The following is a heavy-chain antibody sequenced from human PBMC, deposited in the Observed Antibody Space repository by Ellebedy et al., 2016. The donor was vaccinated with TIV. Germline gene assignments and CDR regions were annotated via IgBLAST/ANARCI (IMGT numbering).Heavy chain of an antibody. CDR2: ISGSGNNT. J-gene: IGHJ6*02. CDR1: GFTFSSNA. Sequence: GESLKISCAASGFTFSSNAMSWVRQAPGKGLEWVSVISGSGNNTYYGGSVKGRFTISRDTSKNTLHLQMNSLRADDTAIYYCAKNSGSSAYHVLDVWGQGTTVTVSS. CDR3: AKNSGSSAYHVLDV. V-gene: IGHV3-23*01. D-gene: IGHD3-10*01.